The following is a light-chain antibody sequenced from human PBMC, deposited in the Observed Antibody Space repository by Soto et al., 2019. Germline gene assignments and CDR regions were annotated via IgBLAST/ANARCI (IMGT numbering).Light chain of an antibody. Sequence: EIVLTQSPGTLSLSPGEGATLSCRASQSVTNNFLAWYQQKPGQAPRLLIYGASRRAAGIPDRFSGSGSGTDFTLTITSLEPEDFGVYYCQQCGTSPQTFGQGTKVEIK. J-gene: IGKJ1*01. CDR1: QSVTNNF. CDR3: QQCGTSPQT. V-gene: IGKV3-20*01. CDR2: GAS.